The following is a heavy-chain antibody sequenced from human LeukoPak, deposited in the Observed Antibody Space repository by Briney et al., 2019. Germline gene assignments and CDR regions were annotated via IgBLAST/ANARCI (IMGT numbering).Heavy chain of an antibody. CDR2: ISPTSGDT. J-gene: IGHJ4*02. D-gene: IGHD1-20*01. CDR1: VYTFTDYY. CDR3: VRDALNWNYDY. V-gene: IGHV1-2*02. Sequence: ASVKVSCKASVYTFTDYYMHWVRQAPGQGLEWMGWISPTSGDTRNAQRFQGRVTMTRDMSISTAYMELSRLRSDDTAVYYCVRDALNWNYDYWGQGTLVAVSS.